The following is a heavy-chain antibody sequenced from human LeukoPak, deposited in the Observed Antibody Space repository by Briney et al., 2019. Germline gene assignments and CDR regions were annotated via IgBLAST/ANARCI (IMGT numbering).Heavy chain of an antibody. D-gene: IGHD3-10*01. CDR3: ARGAYYYGSDRAAFDI. CDR2: IYHSGST. J-gene: IGHJ3*02. CDR1: GGSISSSNW. Sequence: SETLSLTCAVSGGSISSSNWWSWVRQPPGKGLEWIGEIYHSGSTNYNPSLKSRVTISLDKSKNQFSLKLSSVTAADTAVYYCARGAYYYGSDRAAFDIWGQGTMVTVSS. V-gene: IGHV4-4*02.